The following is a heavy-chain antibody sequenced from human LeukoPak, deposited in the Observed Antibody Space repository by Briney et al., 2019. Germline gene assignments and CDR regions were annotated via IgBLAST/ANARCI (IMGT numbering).Heavy chain of an antibody. D-gene: IGHD5-12*01. CDR3: ARGRRGSRGVDY. CDR1: GGSISSSSYY. CDR2: IYYSGST. Sequence: PSETLSLTCTVSGGSISSSSYYWGWIRQPPGKGLEWIGSIYYSGSTYYNPSLKSRVTISVDASKNQFSLKLSSVTAADTAVYYCARGRRGSRGVDYWGQGTLATVSS. J-gene: IGHJ4*02. V-gene: IGHV4-39*01.